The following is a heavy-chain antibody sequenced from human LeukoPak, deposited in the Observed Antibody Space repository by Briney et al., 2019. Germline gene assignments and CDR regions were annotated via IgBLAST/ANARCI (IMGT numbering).Heavy chain of an antibody. CDR2: ISGSGGST. Sequence: PGGSLRLSCAASGFTFSSYSMNWVRQAPGKGLEWVSAISGSGGSTYYVDSVKGRFTISRDNSKNTLYLQMNSLRAEDTAVYYCAKDVSSRGSWIRGYSYEKYWGQGTLVTVSS. D-gene: IGHD5-18*01. CDR1: GFTFSSYS. CDR3: AKDVSSRGSWIRGYSYEKY. J-gene: IGHJ4*02. V-gene: IGHV3-23*01.